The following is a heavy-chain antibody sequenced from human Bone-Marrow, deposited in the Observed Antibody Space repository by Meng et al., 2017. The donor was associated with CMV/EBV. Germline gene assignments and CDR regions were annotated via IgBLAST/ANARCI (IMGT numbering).Heavy chain of an antibody. D-gene: IGHD2/OR15-2a*01. CDR1: GFTFSSYA. V-gene: IGHV3-23*03. CDR3: AKFSVRRFDYGMDV. J-gene: IGHJ6*02. CDR2: IYGGGSST. Sequence: GGSLRLSCAASGFTFSSYAMSWVRQAPGKGLEWVSVIYGGGSSTYYADSVKGRFTISRHNSKNTLYLQMNSLRAEDTAVYYCAKFSVRRFDYGMDVWGQGTTVTVSS.